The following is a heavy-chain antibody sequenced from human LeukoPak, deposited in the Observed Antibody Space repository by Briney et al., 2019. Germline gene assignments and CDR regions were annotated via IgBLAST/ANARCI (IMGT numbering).Heavy chain of an antibody. J-gene: IGHJ4*02. CDR2: IKQGGRER. CDR1: GFSFSAYW. CDR3: ARENPAATGWTFDY. D-gene: IGHD1-1*01. V-gene: IGHV3-7*01. Sequence: GGSLRLSCSASGFSFSAYWMSWVRQAPGKGLEWVASIKQGGREREYVDSVKGRFTISRDDAKKSLYLQMSSLRAEDTAVYYCARENPAATGWTFDYWGQGILVTVSS.